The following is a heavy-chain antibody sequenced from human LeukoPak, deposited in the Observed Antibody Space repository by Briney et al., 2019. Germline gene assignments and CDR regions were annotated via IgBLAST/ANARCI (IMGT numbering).Heavy chain of an antibody. CDR2: IYDSGST. CDR1: GDSINSNNYY. V-gene: IGHV4-39*01. CDR3: ARVATRRWFDP. D-gene: IGHD5-12*01. J-gene: IGHJ5*02. Sequence: SETLSLTCTVSGDSINSNNYYWGWIRQPPGKGLEWIGSIYDSGSTYYNPSLKSRVTTAVDTSKNQFSLKLSSVTAADTAVYYCARVATRRWFDPWGQGTLVTVSS.